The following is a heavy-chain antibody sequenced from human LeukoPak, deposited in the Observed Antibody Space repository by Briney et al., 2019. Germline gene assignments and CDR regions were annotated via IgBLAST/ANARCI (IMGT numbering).Heavy chain of an antibody. J-gene: IGHJ4*02. D-gene: IGHD3-22*01. CDR1: GFTFSSYA. V-gene: IGHV3-23*01. CDR3: AKGHQDYYDSSGYFFFDY. Sequence: GGSLRLSCAASGFTFSSYAMSWVRQAPGKGLECVSGSSGSGGSIYYADSVKGRFTISRDNSKNTLYLQMNSLRAEDTAVYYCAKGHQDYYDSSGYFFFDYWGQGTLVTVSS. CDR2: SSGSGGSI.